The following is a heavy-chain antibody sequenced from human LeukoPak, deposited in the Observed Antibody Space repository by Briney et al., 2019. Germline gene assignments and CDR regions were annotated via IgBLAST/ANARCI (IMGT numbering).Heavy chain of an antibody. D-gene: IGHD4-11*01. J-gene: IGHJ6*03. CDR1: GGTFSSYA. CDR3: ARALQDYSNYYYYYMDV. Sequence: ASVKVSCKASGGTFSSYAINWVRQATGQGLEWMGWMNPNSGNTGYAQKFQGRVTITRNTSISTAYMELSSLRSEDTAVYYCARALQDYSNYYYYYMDVWGKGTTVTVSS. V-gene: IGHV1-8*03. CDR2: MNPNSGNT.